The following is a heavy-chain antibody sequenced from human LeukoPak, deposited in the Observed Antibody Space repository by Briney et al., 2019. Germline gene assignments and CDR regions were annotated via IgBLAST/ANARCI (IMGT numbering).Heavy chain of an antibody. CDR3: ARVSGNYGDFDY. Sequence: SETLSLTCAVSGGSISSSTYYWGWIRQPPGKGLEWIGSMYYSGSSNYNPSLKSRVTISVDTSKNQFSLKLSSVTAADTAVYYCARVSGNYGDFDYWGQGTLVTVSS. CDR1: GGSISSSTYY. J-gene: IGHJ4*02. V-gene: IGHV4-39*07. D-gene: IGHD1-26*01. CDR2: MYYSGSS.